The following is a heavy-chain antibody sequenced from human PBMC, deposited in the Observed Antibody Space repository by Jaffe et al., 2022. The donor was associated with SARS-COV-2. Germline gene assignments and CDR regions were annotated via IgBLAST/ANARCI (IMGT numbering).Heavy chain of an antibody. CDR3: ARGSPYYDILTGYFPTWFDP. V-gene: IGHV4-31*03. CDR2: IYYSGST. D-gene: IGHD3-9*01. Sequence: QVQLQESGPGLVKPSQTLSLTCTVSGGSISSGGYYWSWIRQHPGKGLEWIGYIYYSGSTYYNPSLKSRVTISVDTSKNQFSLKLSSVTAADTAVYYCARGSPYYDILTGYFPTWFDPWGQGTLVTVSS. CDR1: GGSISSGGYY. J-gene: IGHJ5*02.